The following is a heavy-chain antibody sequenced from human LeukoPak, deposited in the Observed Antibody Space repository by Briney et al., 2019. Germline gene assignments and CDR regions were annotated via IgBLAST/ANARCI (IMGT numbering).Heavy chain of an antibody. Sequence: GGSLRLSCAASGFTFSTYTMHWVRQAPGKGPERVAVISYDGVNTNYADSVKGRFTFSRDNSKNTLYLQMNSLRAEDTAVYYCAREGELQGVSYFDYWGQGTLVTVSS. CDR1: GFTFSTYT. CDR3: AREGELQGVSYFDY. CDR2: ISYDGVNT. D-gene: IGHD1-7*01. J-gene: IGHJ4*02. V-gene: IGHV3-30*01.